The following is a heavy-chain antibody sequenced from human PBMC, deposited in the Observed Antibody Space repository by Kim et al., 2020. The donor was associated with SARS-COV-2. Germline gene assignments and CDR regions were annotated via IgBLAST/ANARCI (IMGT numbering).Heavy chain of an antibody. J-gene: IGHJ6*02. CDR1: GFTFSSYS. CDR3: ARGRPVAAAVYYYGMDV. CDR2: ISSSSSTI. V-gene: IGHV3-48*02. D-gene: IGHD6-13*01. Sequence: GGSLRLSCAASGFTFSSYSMNWVRQAPGKGLEWVSYISSSSSTIYYADSVKGRFTISRDNAKNSLYLQMNSLRDEDTAVYYCARGRPVAAAVYYYGMDVWGQGTTVTVSS.